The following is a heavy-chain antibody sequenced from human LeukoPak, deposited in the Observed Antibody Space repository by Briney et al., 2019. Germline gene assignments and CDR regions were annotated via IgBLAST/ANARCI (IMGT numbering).Heavy chain of an antibody. D-gene: IGHD6-19*01. Sequence: GGSLRLSCTASGFTFGDYAMGWVRQAPGKGLEWVGFIRSKAYGGTTEYAASVKGRFTISRDDSKDIAYLEMNSLKIEDTAAYYCTRDLTMGYNSGWLIGYWGQGTLVTVSS. CDR2: IRSKAYGGTT. CDR3: TRDLTMGYNSGWLIGY. J-gene: IGHJ4*02. CDR1: GFTFGDYA. V-gene: IGHV3-49*04.